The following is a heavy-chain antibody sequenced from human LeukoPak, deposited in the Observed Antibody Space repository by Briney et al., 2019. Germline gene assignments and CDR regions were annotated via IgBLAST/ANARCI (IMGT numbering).Heavy chain of an antibody. CDR2: IYYSGST. CDR1: GGSISSYY. D-gene: IGHD6-19*01. Sequence: PSETLSLTCTVSGGSISSYYWSWIRQPPGKGLEWIGYIYYSGSTNYNPSLKSRVTISVDTSKNQFSLKLSSVTAADTAVYYCARREQWRWYFDYWGQGTLVTVSS. CDR3: ARREQWRWYFDY. V-gene: IGHV4-59*08. J-gene: IGHJ4*02.